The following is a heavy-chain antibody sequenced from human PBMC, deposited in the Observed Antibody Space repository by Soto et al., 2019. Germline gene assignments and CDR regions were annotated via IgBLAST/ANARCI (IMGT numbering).Heavy chain of an antibody. CDR1: GYTFTNYG. Sequence: ASVKVSCRASGYTFTNYGISWVRQAPGQGLEWMGIINPSGGSTSYAQKFQGRVTMTRDTSTSTVYMELSSLRSEDTAVYYCARGAVAPLNDAFDIWGQGTMVTVSS. V-gene: IGHV1-46*01. CDR2: INPSGGST. CDR3: ARGAVAPLNDAFDI. D-gene: IGHD6-19*01. J-gene: IGHJ3*02.